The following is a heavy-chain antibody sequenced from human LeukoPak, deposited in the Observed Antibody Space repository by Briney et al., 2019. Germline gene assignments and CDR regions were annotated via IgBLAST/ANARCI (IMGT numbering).Heavy chain of an antibody. V-gene: IGHV3-30*02. CDR1: GFTFGTYG. J-gene: IGHJ4*02. Sequence: GGSLRLSCAASGFTFGTYGMHWVRQAPGKGLEWVAFIRHDGSNKYDADSVKGRFTISRDNSKNTLYLQMNSLRPEDTAVYYCAKAFGIVLTGHFDYWGQGTLVTVSS. CDR3: AKAFGIVLTGHFDY. CDR2: IRHDGSNK. D-gene: IGHD2/OR15-2a*01.